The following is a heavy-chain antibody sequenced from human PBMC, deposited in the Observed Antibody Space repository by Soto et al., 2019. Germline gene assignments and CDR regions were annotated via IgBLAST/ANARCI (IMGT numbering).Heavy chain of an antibody. CDR2: IRARADGGTT. V-gene: IGHV3-49*03. CDR3: ARDWRAVNKDFDY. J-gene: IGHJ4*02. Sequence: HPGGYLRLSCTAAGFTFGDVNINWYRQAPGKGLEFVGFIRARADGGTTEYAASMKGRFTISRDDSKSIAYLQINSLKIEDTALYYCARDWRAVNKDFDYWGQGT. D-gene: IGHD3-10*01. CDR1: GFTFGDVN.